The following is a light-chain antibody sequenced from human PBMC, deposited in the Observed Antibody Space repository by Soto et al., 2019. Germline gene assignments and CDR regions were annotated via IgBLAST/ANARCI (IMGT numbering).Light chain of an antibody. Sequence: QSVLTQPAAVSGSPGESLTISCTGTSIDIAPYNYVSWYQQHPGKAPKLIIYEGGDRPSGISNRFSGSKPGNTASLTISGLQAEDEADYYCSSYTSSTNYVFGTGTKGTVL. V-gene: IGLV2-14*01. CDR1: SIDIAPYNY. CDR3: SSYTSSTNYV. CDR2: EGG. J-gene: IGLJ1*01.